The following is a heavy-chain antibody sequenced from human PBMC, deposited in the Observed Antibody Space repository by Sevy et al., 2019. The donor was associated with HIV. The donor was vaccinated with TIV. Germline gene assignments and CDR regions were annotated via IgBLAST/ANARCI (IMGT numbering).Heavy chain of an antibody. J-gene: IGHJ5*02. V-gene: IGHV1-69*13. D-gene: IGHD3-16*01. CDR2: IISIFGTT. CDR3: AKTGRVGLGNWLDP. Sequence: ASVKVSCKASGGTFNNYAISWVRQAPGQGLEWMGGIISIFGTTNYAQKFQGRVTITADESTKTAYMELSSLRSEDTAMYYCAKTGRVGLGNWLDPWGQGPLVTVSS. CDR1: GGTFNNYA.